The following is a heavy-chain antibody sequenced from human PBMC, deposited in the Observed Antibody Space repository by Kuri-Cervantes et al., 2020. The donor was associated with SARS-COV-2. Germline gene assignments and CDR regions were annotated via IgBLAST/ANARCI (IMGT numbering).Heavy chain of an antibody. CDR2: TNEDGRVT. V-gene: IGHV3-74*01. Sequence: GESLKISCAASGFTFSSYGMHWVRQVPGKGLVWVSRTNEDGRVTDYADSVKGRFTISRDNAKNTLFLEMNSLRSDDTAVYFCARDVAGRSSLWGQGTMVPSPQ. J-gene: IGHJ3*01. CDR3: ARDVAGRSSL. D-gene: IGHD6-6*01. CDR1: GFTFSSYG.